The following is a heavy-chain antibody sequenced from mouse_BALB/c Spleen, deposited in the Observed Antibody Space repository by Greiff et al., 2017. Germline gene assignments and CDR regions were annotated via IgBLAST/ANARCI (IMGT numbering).Heavy chain of an antibody. Sequence: VKLMESGAELMKPGASVKISCKATGYTFSSYWIEWVKQRPGHGLEWIGEILPGSGSTNYNEKFKGKATFTADTSSNTAYMQLSSLTSEDSAVYYCARRGYYGSYYAMDYWGQGTSVTVSS. V-gene: IGHV1-9*01. CDR3: ARRGYYGSYYAMDY. CDR1: GYTFSSYW. J-gene: IGHJ4*01. CDR2: ILPGSGST. D-gene: IGHD1-2*01.